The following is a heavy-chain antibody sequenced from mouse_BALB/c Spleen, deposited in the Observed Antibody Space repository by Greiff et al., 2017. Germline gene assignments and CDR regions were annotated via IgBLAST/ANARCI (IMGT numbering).Heavy chain of an antibody. D-gene: IGHD2-4*01. CDR2: INPDSSTI. CDR3: ARPTMMHYFDY. Sequence: DVQLQESGGGLVQPGGSLKLSCAVSGFDFSRYWMSWVRQAPGKGLEWIGEINPDSSTINYTPSLKDKFIISRDNAKNTLYLQMSKVSSEDTALYCCARPTMMHYFDYWGQGTTLTVSS. J-gene: IGHJ2*01. V-gene: IGHV4-1*02. CDR1: GFDFSRYW.